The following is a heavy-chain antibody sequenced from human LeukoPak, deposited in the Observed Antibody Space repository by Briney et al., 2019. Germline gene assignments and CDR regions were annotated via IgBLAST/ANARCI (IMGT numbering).Heavy chain of an antibody. V-gene: IGHV3-23*01. D-gene: IGHD6-19*01. J-gene: IGHJ4*02. CDR2: ISGSGGST. CDR1: GFTFSGYA. CDR3: AKDRGSGWGIDY. Sequence: GGSLRLSCAASGFTFSGYAMSWVRQAPGKGLEWVSTISGSGGSTNYADSAKGRFTISRDNSKNTLHLQMNSLRAEDTAVYHCAKDRGSGWGIDYWGQGTLVTVSS.